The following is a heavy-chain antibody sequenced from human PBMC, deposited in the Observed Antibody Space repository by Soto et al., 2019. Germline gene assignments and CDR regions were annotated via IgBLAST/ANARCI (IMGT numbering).Heavy chain of an antibody. CDR3: TRGNYVWGTSGPRY. Sequence: GGSLRLSCAASGFTFSSYSMNWVRQAPGKGLVWVSRISSDGSSFSYADSVKGRFTISRDNAKNTVYLQMNRLRADDTAVYYCTRGNYVWGTSGPRYWGQGTLVTVSS. CDR1: GFTFSSYS. D-gene: IGHD3-16*01. J-gene: IGHJ4*02. CDR2: ISSDGSSF. V-gene: IGHV3-74*01.